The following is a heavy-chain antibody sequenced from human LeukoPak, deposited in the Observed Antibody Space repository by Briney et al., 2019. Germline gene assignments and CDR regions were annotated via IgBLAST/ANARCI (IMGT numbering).Heavy chain of an antibody. Sequence: SETLSLTCSVSGGSVISYHWSWIRQSPGKGLSWFGYIHNSGWTNHNPSLKSRVTGFVDTSKNQVSLRLGSVTAADTAVYYCARHGTISSESYFDYWGQGALVTVSS. J-gene: IGHJ4*02. D-gene: IGHD1-14*01. CDR2: IHNSGWT. CDR1: GGSVISYH. CDR3: ARHGTISSESYFDY. V-gene: IGHV4-59*08.